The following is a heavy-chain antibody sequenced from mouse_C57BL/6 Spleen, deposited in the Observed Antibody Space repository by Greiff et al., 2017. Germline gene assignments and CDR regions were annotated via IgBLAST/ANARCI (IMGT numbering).Heavy chain of an antibody. CDR2: IYPGSGNT. V-gene: IGHV1-66*01. Sequence: QVQLQQPGAELVKPGASVKISCKASGYSFTSYYIHWVKQRPGQGLEWIGWIYPGSGNTKYNEKFKGKATLTADTSSSTAYMQLSSLTSEDSAVYYCAKDTTVVADWYFDVWGTGTTVTVSS. CDR1: GYSFTSYY. CDR3: AKDTTVVADWYFDV. J-gene: IGHJ1*03. D-gene: IGHD1-1*01.